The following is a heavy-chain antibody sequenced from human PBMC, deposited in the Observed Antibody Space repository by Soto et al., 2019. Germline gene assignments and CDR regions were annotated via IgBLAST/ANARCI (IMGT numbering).Heavy chain of an antibody. D-gene: IGHD5-12*01. CDR3: ARLRMATKNYKWFDP. J-gene: IGHJ5*02. Sequence: TLSLTCAVYGGSFSGYYWSWIRQPPGKGLEWIGEINHSCSTNYNPSLMRRVTISVDKSKNQFSLKLSSVTAADTAGYYCARLRMATKNYKWFDPWGQGTLVPAPQ. V-gene: IGHV4-34*01. CDR2: INHSCST. CDR1: GGSFSGYY.